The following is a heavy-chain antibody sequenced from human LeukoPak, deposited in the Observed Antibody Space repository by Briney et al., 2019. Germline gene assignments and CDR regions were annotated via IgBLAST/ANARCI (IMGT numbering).Heavy chain of an antibody. J-gene: IGHJ4*02. V-gene: IGHV3-21*01. CDR2: LSGSSTYI. D-gene: IGHD3-10*01. CDR3: ARDGTHGSGRHFDY. CDR1: GFTFSSYS. Sequence: PGGSLRLSCAASGFTFSSYSINWVRQAPGKGLEWLSSLSGSSTYIYYADSVKGRFTVSRDNAKNSLYLQMNSLRGEDTAVYYCARDGTHGSGRHFDYWGEGTLVTVSS.